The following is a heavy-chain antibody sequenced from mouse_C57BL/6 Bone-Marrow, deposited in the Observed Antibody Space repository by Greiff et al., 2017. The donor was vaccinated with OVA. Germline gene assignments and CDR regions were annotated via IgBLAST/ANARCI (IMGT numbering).Heavy chain of an antibody. CDR1: GFTFSSYA. J-gene: IGHJ2*01. CDR3: ARDETVVASFDY. V-gene: IGHV5-4*01. D-gene: IGHD1-1*01. CDR2: ISDGGSYT. Sequence: EVKLMESGGGLVKPGGSLKLSCAASGFTFSSYAMSWVRQTPEKRLEWVATISDGGSYTYYPDNVKGRFTISRDNAKNNLYLQMSHLKSEDTAMYYCARDETVVASFDYWGQGTTLTVSS.